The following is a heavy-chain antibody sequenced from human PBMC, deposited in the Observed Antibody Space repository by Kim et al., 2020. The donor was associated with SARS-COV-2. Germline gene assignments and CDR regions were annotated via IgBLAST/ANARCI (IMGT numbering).Heavy chain of an antibody. J-gene: IGHJ4*02. V-gene: IGHV1-3*01. CDR1: GYTFTSYA. CDR3: ARQATRITMVLGY. D-gene: IGHD3-10*01. CDR2: INAGNGNT. Sequence: ASVKVSCKASGYTFTSYAMHWVRQAPGQRLEWMGWINAGNGNTKYSQKFQGRVTITRDTSASTAYMELSSLRSEDTAVYYCARQATRITMVLGYWGQGTLVTVSS.